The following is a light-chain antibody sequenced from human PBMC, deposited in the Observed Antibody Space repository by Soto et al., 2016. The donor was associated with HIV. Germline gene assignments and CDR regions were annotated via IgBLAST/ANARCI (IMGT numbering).Light chain of an antibody. CDR3: QQYSYFPIT. CDR2: QAS. CDR1: QNINVW. V-gene: IGKV1-5*03. Sequence: IQMTHSPSTLSASIGDRVTITCRASQNINVWVAWYQQRPGKSPHLLIYQASNLENGVPSRFNGSGSGTEFTLTINNILPDDFATYYCQQYSYFPITFGQGTRLDIK. J-gene: IGKJ5*01.